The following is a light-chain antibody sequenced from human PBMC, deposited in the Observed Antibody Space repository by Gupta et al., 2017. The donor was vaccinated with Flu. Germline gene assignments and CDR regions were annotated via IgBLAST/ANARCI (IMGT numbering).Light chain of an antibody. CDR2: QDN. Sequence: SHELTQPPSVSGSPGQTASIACSGDELGDKYVCWYQQRPGQSPLMVIYQDNERPSGIPERFSGSKSGTTATLTISGTQAMDEADYYCQAWDSSTLYVFGTGTKVNVL. V-gene: IGLV3-1*01. CDR3: QAWDSSTLYV. CDR1: ELGDKY. J-gene: IGLJ1*01.